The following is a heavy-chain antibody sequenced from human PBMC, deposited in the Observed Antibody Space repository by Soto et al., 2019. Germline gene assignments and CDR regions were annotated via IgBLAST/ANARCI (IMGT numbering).Heavy chain of an antibody. V-gene: IGHV1-2*02. CDR3: ARGGPIVVVPAAILAYYYYGMDV. Sequence: SRKRSWKAFGYTCTGYYMHWVRQDHGQGRAWIECINPTSRCTNYAQKCQGRVTLTRDTSISTAYMERSRLRSDDTAVSYCARGGPIVVVPAAILAYYYYGMDVWGQGTTV. CDR2: INPTSRCT. D-gene: IGHD2-2*02. J-gene: IGHJ6*02. CDR1: GYTCTGYY.